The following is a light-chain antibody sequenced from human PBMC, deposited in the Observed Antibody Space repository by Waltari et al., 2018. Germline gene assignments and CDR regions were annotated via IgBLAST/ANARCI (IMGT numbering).Light chain of an antibody. CDR3: QVWDTSADHLVV. CDR2: FDS. V-gene: IGLV3-21*04. J-gene: IGLJ2*01. Sequence: SYVLTQPPSVSVAPGKTASIPCGGNNIGAKSVNWYQQKPGQAPILLIYFDSDRPSGIPDRFSGSNSGHMATLTISRVEAGDEAAYYCQVWDTSADHLVVFGGGTNLTVV. CDR1: NIGAKS.